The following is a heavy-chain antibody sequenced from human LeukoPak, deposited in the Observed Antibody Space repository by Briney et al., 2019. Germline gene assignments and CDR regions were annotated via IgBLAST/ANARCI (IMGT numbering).Heavy chain of an antibody. CDR3: ARSGWLSAHDAFDI. CDR2: INPNSGGT. V-gene: IGHV1-2*02. CDR1: GYTFTGYY. Sequence: ASVKVSCKASGYTFTGYYMHWVRQAPGQGLEWMGWINPNSGGTNYAQKLQGRVTMTTDTSTSTAYMELRSLRSDDTAVYYCARSGWLSAHDAFDIWGQGTMVTVSS. J-gene: IGHJ3*02. D-gene: IGHD3-9*01.